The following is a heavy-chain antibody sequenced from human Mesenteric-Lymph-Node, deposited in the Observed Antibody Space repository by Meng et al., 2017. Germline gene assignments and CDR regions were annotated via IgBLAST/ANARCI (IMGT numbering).Heavy chain of an antibody. CDR1: GGTFSSYA. Sequence: QVQLVHSGAEVKKPGASVKVSCKASGGTFSSYAISWVRQAPGQGLEWMGGIIPIFGTANYAQKFQGRVTITADKSTSTAYMELSSLRSEDTAVYYCATGGSGSYYWYFDLWGRGTLVTVSS. CDR3: ATGGSGSYYWYFDL. V-gene: IGHV1-69*06. CDR2: IIPIFGTA. D-gene: IGHD1-26*01. J-gene: IGHJ2*01.